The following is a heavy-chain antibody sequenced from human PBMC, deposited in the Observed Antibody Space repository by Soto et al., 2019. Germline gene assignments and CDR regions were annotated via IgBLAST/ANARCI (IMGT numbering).Heavy chain of an antibody. D-gene: IGHD6-19*01. V-gene: IGHV1-18*01. CDR2: VSAYTAKT. J-gene: IGHJ5*01. Sequence: ASVKVSCQASDYTFTSYGVTWVRQAPGQGLECMGWVSAYTAKTNYAQKLQGRVTMTTDTSTRTAYMELRGLRADDTAIYYCAGVAVAGTSPPPHGFDSWGQGTLVTVS. CDR1: DYTFTSYG. CDR3: AGVAVAGTSPPPHGFDS.